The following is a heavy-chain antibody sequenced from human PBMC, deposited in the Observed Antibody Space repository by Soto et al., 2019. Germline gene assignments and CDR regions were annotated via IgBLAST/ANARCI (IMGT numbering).Heavy chain of an antibody. Sequence: SVKVSCKASGGTFSSYTISWVRQAPGQGLEWMGRIIPILGIANYAQKFQGRVTITADKSTSTAYMELSSLRSEDTAVYYCARDSFDSSGSHDYWGQGTLVTVSS. CDR3: ARDSFDSSGSHDY. J-gene: IGHJ4*02. CDR2: IIPILGIA. CDR1: GGTFSSYT. V-gene: IGHV1-69*04. D-gene: IGHD3-22*01.